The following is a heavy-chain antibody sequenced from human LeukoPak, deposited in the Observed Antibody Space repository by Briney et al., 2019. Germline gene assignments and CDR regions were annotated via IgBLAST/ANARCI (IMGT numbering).Heavy chain of an antibody. Sequence: ASVKVSCTASGYTFTDYDINWVRQAAGQGLEWLGWMNANTGDAGYARKFQGRVTMTRNTSISTAYMELSSLRSEDTAVYYCATNVYDFWSGFELYFDYWGQGTLVTVSS. CDR2: MNANTGDA. CDR1: GYTFTDYD. J-gene: IGHJ4*02. CDR3: ATNVYDFWSGFELYFDY. V-gene: IGHV1-8*01. D-gene: IGHD3-3*01.